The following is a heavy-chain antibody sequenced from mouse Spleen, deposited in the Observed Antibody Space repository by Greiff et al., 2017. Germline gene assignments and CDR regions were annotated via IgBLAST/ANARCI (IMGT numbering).Heavy chain of an antibody. V-gene: IGHV5-4*01. CDR3: ARDRANWDYFTT. CDR1: GFTFSSYA. J-gene: IGHJ2*01. CDR2: ISDGGSYT. Sequence: EVMLVESGGGLVKPGGSLKLSCAASGFTFSSYAMSWVRQTPEKRLEWVATISDGGSYTYYPDNVKGRFTISRDNAKNNLYLQMSHLKSEDTAMYYCARDRANWDYFTTGAKAPLSQSPQ. D-gene: IGHD4-1*01.